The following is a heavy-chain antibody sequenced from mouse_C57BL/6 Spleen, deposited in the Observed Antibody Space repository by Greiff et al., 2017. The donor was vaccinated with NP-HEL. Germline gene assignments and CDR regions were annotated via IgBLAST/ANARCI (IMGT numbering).Heavy chain of an antibody. Sequence: EVKLVESGGGLVKPGGSLKLSCAASGFTFSDYGMHWVRQAPEKGLEWVAYISSGSSTIYYAATVKGRFTISRDNAKNTLFLQMTSLRSEDTAMYYCASYGSSYYAMDYWGQGTSVTVSS. D-gene: IGHD1-1*01. J-gene: IGHJ4*01. CDR1: GFTFSDYG. V-gene: IGHV5-17*01. CDR3: ASYGSSYYAMDY. CDR2: ISSGSSTI.